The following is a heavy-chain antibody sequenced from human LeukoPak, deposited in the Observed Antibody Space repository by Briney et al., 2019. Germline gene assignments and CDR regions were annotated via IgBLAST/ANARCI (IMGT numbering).Heavy chain of an antibody. CDR1: GFTYDDYA. D-gene: IGHD1-26*01. Sequence: SLRLSCAGSGFTYDDYAMHWVRQAPGKGLEWVSGISWNSGTIGYADSVKGRFTISRDNAKNSLYLQMNSLRAEDMALYYCVRGNSGSYSQDWFDPWGQGTLVTVSS. CDR2: ISWNSGTI. CDR3: VRGNSGSYSQDWFDP. V-gene: IGHV3-9*03. J-gene: IGHJ5*02.